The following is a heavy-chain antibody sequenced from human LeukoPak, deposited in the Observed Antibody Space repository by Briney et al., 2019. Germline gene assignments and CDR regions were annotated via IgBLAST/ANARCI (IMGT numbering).Heavy chain of an antibody. D-gene: IGHD5-12*01. V-gene: IGHV3-30-3*01. CDR3: ARDLGYDFYYYYGMDV. Sequence: PGGSLRLYCAASGFTFSSYAMHWVRQAPGKGLEWVAVISYDGSNKYYADSVKGRFTISRDNSKNTLYLQMNSLRAEDTAVYYCARDLGYDFYYYYGMDVWGQGTTVTVSS. CDR1: GFTFSSYA. CDR2: ISYDGSNK. J-gene: IGHJ6*02.